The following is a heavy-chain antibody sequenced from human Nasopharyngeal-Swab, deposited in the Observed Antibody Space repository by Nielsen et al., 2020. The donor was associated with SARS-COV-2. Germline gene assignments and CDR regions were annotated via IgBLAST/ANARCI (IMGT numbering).Heavy chain of an antibody. CDR3: ARRRVPAATNWFDP. J-gene: IGHJ5*02. Sequence: ASVKVSCKASGYTFTSYDINWVRQATAQGLEWMGWMNPNSGNTGYAQKFQGRVTMTRNTSISTAYMELSSLRSEDTAVYYCARRRVPAATNWFDPWGQGTLVTVSS. CDR1: GYTFTSYD. D-gene: IGHD2-2*01. CDR2: MNPNSGNT. V-gene: IGHV1-8*01.